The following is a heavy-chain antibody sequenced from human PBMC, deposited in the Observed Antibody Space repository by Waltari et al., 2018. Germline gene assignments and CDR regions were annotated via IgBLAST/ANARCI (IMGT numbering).Heavy chain of an antibody. CDR1: GYTFTSYG. J-gene: IGHJ4*02. D-gene: IGHD3-3*01. V-gene: IGHV1-18*01. CDR2: ISAYNGNT. Sequence: QVQLVYSGAEVKKPGASVKVSCKASGYTFTSYGISWVRQAPGQGLEWMGWISAYNGNTNYAPQLQGRVTMTTDTSTSTAYMWLRSLRSDDTAVYYCARERRITIFGVVNVYFAYWGQGTLVTVSS. CDR3: ARERRITIFGVVNVYFAY.